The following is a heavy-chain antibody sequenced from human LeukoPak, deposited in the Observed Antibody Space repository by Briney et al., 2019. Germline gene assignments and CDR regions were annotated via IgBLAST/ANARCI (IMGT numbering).Heavy chain of an antibody. CDR1: GFTFSSYW. Sequence: PGGSLRLSCAASGFTFSSYWMHWVRQAPGKGLVWVSRINSDGSSTSYADSVKGRFTISRDNAKNTLYLQMNSLRAEDTAVYYCTRAGYYDSSGYSTWGQGTLVTVSS. V-gene: IGHV3-74*01. J-gene: IGHJ4*02. CDR3: TRAGYYDSSGYST. D-gene: IGHD3-22*01. CDR2: INSDGSST.